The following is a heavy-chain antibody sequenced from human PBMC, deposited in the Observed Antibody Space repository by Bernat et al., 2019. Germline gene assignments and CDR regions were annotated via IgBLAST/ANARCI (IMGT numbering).Heavy chain of an antibody. J-gene: IGHJ3*02. CDR2: IKSKTDGGTT. CDR3: TKVFGEKNAFHI. Sequence: EVELVESGGGFINPGGSLRLSCTASGFTFTFTNAWMSWVRQAPGKGLEWVGRIKSKTDGGTTDYTSSVRGRFTISRDDSKNTLYLEMNSLKTEDTAVYYCTKVFGEKNAFHIWGQGTLVAVSS. V-gene: IGHV3-15*01. CDR1: GFTFTFTNAW. D-gene: IGHD3-10*01.